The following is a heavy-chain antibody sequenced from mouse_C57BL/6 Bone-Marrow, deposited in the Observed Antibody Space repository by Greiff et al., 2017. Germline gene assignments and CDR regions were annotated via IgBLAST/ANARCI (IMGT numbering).Heavy chain of an antibody. V-gene: IGHV5-4*01. CDR2: ISDGGSYT. CDR1: GFTFSSYA. J-gene: IGHJ3*01. CDR3: ARDNGYCSSPFAY. D-gene: IGHD1-1*01. Sequence: DVQLVESGGGLVKPGGSLKLSCAASGFTFSSYAMSWVRQTPEKRLEWVATISDGGSYTYYPDNVKGRFTISRDNAKNNLYLQMSHLKSEDTAMYYCARDNGYCSSPFAYWGQGTLVTVSA.